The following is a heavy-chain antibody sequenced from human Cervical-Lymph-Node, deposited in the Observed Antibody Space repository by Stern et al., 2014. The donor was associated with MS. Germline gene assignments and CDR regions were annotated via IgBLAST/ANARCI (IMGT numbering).Heavy chain of an antibody. Sequence: VQLVESGPGLVKPAETLSPPCPVSGGSIRRNYWSWIRQPPGKGLEGIGDIYYSGSTNYNPSLKSRVTISIDTSKNQFSLNLTSVTAADTAVYYCARDLATVGWFDPWGQGTLVTVSS. J-gene: IGHJ5*02. CDR2: IYYSGST. CDR1: GGSIRRNY. D-gene: IGHD4-23*01. V-gene: IGHV4-59*01. CDR3: ARDLATVGWFDP.